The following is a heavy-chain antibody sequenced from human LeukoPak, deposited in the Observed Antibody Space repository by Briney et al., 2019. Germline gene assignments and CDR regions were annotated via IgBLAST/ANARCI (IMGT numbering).Heavy chain of an antibody. Sequence: PGGSLRLSCSASGFTFNRYAMHWVRQAPGKGLEDISAISNGGHTTYYADSVKGRFTVSRDYSKNTLFLQMSSLRPEDTAIYSCVRQSDGGFDYWGQGTLVTVSS. V-gene: IGHV3-64D*06. J-gene: IGHJ4*02. D-gene: IGHD3-16*01. CDR1: GFTFNRYA. CDR3: VRQSDGGFDY. CDR2: ISNGGHTT.